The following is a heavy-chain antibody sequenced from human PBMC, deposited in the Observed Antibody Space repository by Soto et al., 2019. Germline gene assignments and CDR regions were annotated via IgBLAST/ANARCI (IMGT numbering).Heavy chain of an antibody. V-gene: IGHV3-30-3*01. D-gene: IGHD3-10*01. J-gene: IGHJ4*02. CDR1: GFSFSSYA. CDR2: ISHDGSNK. Sequence: QVQLVESGGGVVQPGRSLRLSCAASGFSFSSYAMHWVRQAPGKGLEWVAVISHDGSNKYYADSAKGRFTISRDKSKNTLYLQMNGLRVEGTAVYFCASDVVGAVVSPFDYWGQGTLVIVSS. CDR3: ASDVVGAVVSPFDY.